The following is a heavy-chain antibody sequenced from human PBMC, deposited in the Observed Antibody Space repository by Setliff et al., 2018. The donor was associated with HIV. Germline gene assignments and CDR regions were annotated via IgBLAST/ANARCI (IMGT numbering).Heavy chain of an antibody. J-gene: IGHJ4*02. Sequence: ASVKVSCKASGYNFTGYHIHWVRQAPGQGLEWMGWVNEDNGDRNFAPSVQGRIALTTDTSTNTAYMELTNLRSDDTALYFCVRDEKRAAGGSMYYFDYWGQGTLVTVSS. CDR2: VNEDNGDR. CDR1: GYNFTGYH. D-gene: IGHD5-12*01. V-gene: IGHV1-18*01. CDR3: VRDEKRAAGGSMYYFDY.